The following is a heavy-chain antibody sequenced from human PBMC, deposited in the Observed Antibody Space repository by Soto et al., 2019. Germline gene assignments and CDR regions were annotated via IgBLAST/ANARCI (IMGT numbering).Heavy chain of an antibody. CDR2: IYYSGST. CDR1: GGSITNYY. CDR3: ARRSYFDSTGFHWYFDL. D-gene: IGHD3-22*01. Sequence: QVQLQESGPGLVKPSETLSLTCTVSGGSITNYYWSWIRQPPGKGLELIGYIYYSGSTNYSPSLKSRVTISVDTSNTQFSLNLRSVTAADTAVYFCARRSYFDSTGFHWYFDLWGRGTLVTVSS. V-gene: IGHV4-59*01. J-gene: IGHJ2*01.